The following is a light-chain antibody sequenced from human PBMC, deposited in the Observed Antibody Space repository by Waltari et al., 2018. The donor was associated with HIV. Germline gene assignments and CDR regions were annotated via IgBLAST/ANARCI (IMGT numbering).Light chain of an antibody. CDR1: QTVLYSSDNRDY. CDR3: QQYYTTPQS. J-gene: IGKJ2*03. CDR2: WAS. Sequence: DIVLTQSPDSMAVSLGERATVNCTSSQTVLYSSDNRDYLAWYQVRPGQPPQLLIYWASTRQSGVPDRFSGSGSGTHFTLTSSGLQAEDVAIYYCQQYYTTPQSFGQGTRLEI. V-gene: IGKV4-1*01.